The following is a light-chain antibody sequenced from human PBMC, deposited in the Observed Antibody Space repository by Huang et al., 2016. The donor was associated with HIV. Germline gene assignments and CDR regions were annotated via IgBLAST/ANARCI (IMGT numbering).Light chain of an antibody. J-gene: IGKJ2*01. V-gene: IGKV3-20*01. Sequence: EVVLTQSPDTLSLSPGARATLSCRASQSLGSSSLAWYQQKPGQAPRLLIYATSTRPTGILDRFSGSGSGTDFSLTVTRLEPEDFAVYYCQRYGSSPPYTFGQGTKLEI. CDR2: ATS. CDR3: QRYGSSPPYT. CDR1: QSLGSSS.